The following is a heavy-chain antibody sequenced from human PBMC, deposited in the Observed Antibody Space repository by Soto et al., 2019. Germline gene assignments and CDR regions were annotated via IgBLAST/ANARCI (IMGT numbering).Heavy chain of an antibody. CDR3: ARAPMVISRSYFDL. D-gene: IGHD2-21*01. V-gene: IGHV4-59*01. Sequence: SETLSLTCTVSGGSISNFYWSWVRKPPGKGLEWIGYIYDSGNTNYNPSLKSRVSISLDTSKKQLSLKLTSVTAADTAVYFCARAPMVISRSYFDLWGQGTPVTVSS. J-gene: IGHJ4*02. CDR2: IYDSGNT. CDR1: GGSISNFY.